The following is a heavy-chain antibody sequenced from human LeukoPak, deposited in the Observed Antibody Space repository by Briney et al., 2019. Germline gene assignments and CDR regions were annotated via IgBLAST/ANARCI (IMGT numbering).Heavy chain of an antibody. CDR1: GGSISTYY. D-gene: IGHD2-21*02. CDR2: IYNSGST. Sequence: SETLSLTCTVSGGSISTYYWSWIRQPAGKGLEWIGRIYNSGSTNYNPSLKSRVTMSVDTSKNQFYLKLSSVTAADTAVYYCARAECGGDCYSGFWFDPWGQGTLVTVSS. J-gene: IGHJ5*02. V-gene: IGHV4-4*07. CDR3: ARAECGGDCYSGFWFDP.